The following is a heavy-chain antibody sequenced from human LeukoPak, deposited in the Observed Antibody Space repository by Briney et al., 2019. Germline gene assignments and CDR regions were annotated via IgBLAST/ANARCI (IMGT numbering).Heavy chain of an antibody. CDR1: GFTFDDYG. J-gene: IGHJ4*02. V-gene: IGHV3-20*04. CDR3: AMTYGSGTYYIT. Sequence: GGSLRLSCAASGFTFDDYGMNWVRQVPGKGLEWVSSINWNGVSTGYADSVKGRFTISRDNAKNSLYLQTNSLRAEDTALYYCAMTYGSGTYYITWGQGTLVTVSS. D-gene: IGHD3-10*01. CDR2: INWNGVST.